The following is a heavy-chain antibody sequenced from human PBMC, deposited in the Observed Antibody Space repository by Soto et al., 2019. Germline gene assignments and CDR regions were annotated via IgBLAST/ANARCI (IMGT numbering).Heavy chain of an antibody. CDR3: ARDVYSSLLFDYYYGMDV. J-gene: IGHJ6*02. CDR2: IWYDGSNK. D-gene: IGHD6-19*01. V-gene: IGHV3-33*01. CDR1: GFTFSSYG. Sequence: GGSLRLSCAASGFTFSSYGMHWVHQAPGKGLEWVAVIWYDGSNKYYADSVKGRFTISRDNSKNTLYLQMNSLRAEDTAVYYCARDVYSSLLFDYYYGMDVWGQGTTVTVSS.